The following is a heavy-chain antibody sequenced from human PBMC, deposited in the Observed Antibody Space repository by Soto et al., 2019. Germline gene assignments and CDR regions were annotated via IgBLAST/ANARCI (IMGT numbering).Heavy chain of an antibody. D-gene: IGHD2-21*01. Sequence: QVQLVQSGAEVKKPGASVKISCKASGYTFIHYYIHWVRQAPGQGLEWMAIINPNCGSTNYAQKFQGRVTVTSDTSTTTVYMELNSLESDDTAVYFCARSLLQGDFWGQGTLVTVSS. J-gene: IGHJ4*02. CDR3: ARSLLQGDF. CDR2: INPNCGST. CDR1: GYTFIHYY. V-gene: IGHV1-46*01.